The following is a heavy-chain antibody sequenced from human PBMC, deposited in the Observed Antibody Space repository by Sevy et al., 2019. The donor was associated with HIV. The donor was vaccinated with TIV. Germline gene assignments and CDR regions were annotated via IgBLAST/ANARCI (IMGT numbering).Heavy chain of an antibody. V-gene: IGHV4-4*07. CDR3: ASSNWVTATNGFSKSYYFVY. D-gene: IGHD7-27*01. J-gene: IGHJ4*02. CDR2: INTSGST. CDR1: GDSFSSYF. Sequence: SETLSLTCTVSGDSFSSYFWAWIRQPAGKGLEWIGRINTSGSTNYNPSLKGRVTMSVDTSKSQFSLKVTSLTAADTAIYVCASSNWVTATNGFSKSYYFVYWGQGALGTVCS.